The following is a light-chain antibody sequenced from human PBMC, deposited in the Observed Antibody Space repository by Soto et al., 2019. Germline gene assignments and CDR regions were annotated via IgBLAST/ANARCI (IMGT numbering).Light chain of an antibody. CDR2: EES. V-gene: IGKV1-17*01. Sequence: DIQMTQSPSSLSASVEDRVIITCRASQSISNHLNWYQQKPGKAPKLLIYEESTLHSGVPSRFSGRKSGTQFTLTIDSLQPEDFATYYCQQVKTYPRTFGGGTKVDIK. J-gene: IGKJ4*01. CDR3: QQVKTYPRT. CDR1: QSISNH.